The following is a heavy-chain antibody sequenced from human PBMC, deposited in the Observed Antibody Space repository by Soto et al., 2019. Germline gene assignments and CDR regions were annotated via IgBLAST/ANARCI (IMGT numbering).Heavy chain of an antibody. Sequence: QVQLVQSGAEGKKPGASVKVSCKASGYTFSSYYMHWVRQAPGQGYEWMGIINPSGGSTTYAQKFKGRVTLTRNRLKKTEYRELSILRSEVSAVYYCARYAYNGYYFAYWGRGTLVTV. D-gene: IGHD1-1*01. J-gene: IGHJ4*02. CDR1: GYTFSSYY. CDR2: INPSGGST. CDR3: ARYAYNGYYFAY. V-gene: IGHV1-46*01.